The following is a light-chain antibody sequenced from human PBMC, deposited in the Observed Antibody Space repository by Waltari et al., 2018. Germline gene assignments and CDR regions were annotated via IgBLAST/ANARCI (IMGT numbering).Light chain of an antibody. Sequence: EIVLTQPPATLSLSPGETANISCRAGQSVGTYLAWYQQKPGQAPRLLIYDASNRATGIPARFRGSGSGTDFTLTISNLEAEDFAVYYCQQRSNWTPHTFGQGARLEIK. CDR3: QQRSNWTPHT. V-gene: IGKV3-11*01. J-gene: IGKJ2*01. CDR1: QSVGTY. CDR2: DAS.